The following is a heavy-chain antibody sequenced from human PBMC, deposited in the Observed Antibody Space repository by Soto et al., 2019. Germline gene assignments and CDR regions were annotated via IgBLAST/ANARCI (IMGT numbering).Heavy chain of an antibody. D-gene: IGHD7-27*01. CDR1: GYSFTGHY. J-gene: IGHJ4*02. V-gene: IGHV1-2*02. Sequence: ASVKVSCEASGYSFTGHYIHWVRQAPEQGPEWMGEIGPESGATRYAQRLQGRVTMTRDMSITTVYMELNNLSPDDTAGYDCGSGRTGPTVVSYWGKRTPVPVSS. CDR2: IGPESGAT. CDR3: GSGRTGPTVVSY.